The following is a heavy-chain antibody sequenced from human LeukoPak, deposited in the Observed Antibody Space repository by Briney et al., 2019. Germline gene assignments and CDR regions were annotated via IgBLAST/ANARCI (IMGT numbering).Heavy chain of an antibody. CDR2: IKHDGNWK. CDR1: GSNFGNYY. CDR3: AKGSF. V-gene: IGHV3-7*03. D-gene: IGHD3-10*01. Sequence: GGSLRLSCAASGSNFGNYYVSWVRQAPGKGLEWVANIKHDGNWKFYADSVKGRFTSSRDNSKNTLYLQMNNLRAEDTAAYYCAKGSFWGQGTLVTVSS. J-gene: IGHJ4*02.